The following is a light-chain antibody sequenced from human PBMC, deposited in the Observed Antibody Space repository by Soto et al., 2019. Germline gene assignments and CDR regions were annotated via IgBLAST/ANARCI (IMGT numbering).Light chain of an antibody. CDR2: DVS. J-gene: IGKJ1*01. Sequence: EIVLTQSPGTLSLSPGERATLSCRASQSVSTFLAWYQQKPGQAPRLLIYDVSKRAPGIPARFSGSGSGTDFTLTVSRLEPEDFAVYYCQQYVSSPWAFGQGTKVEI. V-gene: IGKV3-20*01. CDR3: QQYVSSPWA. CDR1: QSVSTF.